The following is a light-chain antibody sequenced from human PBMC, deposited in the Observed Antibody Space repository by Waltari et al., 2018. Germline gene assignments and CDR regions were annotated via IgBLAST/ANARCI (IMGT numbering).Light chain of an antibody. Sequence: QPVLTQSSSASASLGSSVKLTCTLSGGHSSYIIAWHQQQPGKAPRYLMKLEGSGSYNKGSGVPDRFSGSSSGADCYLTISNLQSEDEADYYCETWDSNTPVFGGGTKLTVL. CDR1: GGHSSYI. CDR3: ETWDSNTPV. V-gene: IGLV4-60*03. J-gene: IGLJ2*01. CDR2: LEGSGSY.